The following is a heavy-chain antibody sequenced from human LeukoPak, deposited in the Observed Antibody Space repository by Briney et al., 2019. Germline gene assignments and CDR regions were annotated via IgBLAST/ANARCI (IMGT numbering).Heavy chain of an antibody. CDR1: GYTFNAYY. J-gene: IGHJ4*02. D-gene: IGHD5-24*01. V-gene: IGHV1-18*01. CDR2: VSAYNGMT. CDR3: ARGDHLKNVYYFEH. Sequence: GASVKVSCKASGYTFNAYYITWVRQAPGQGLEWMGWVSAYNGMTNYAQKLQGRVTMTTDTSTTTAYMELRSLRSDDTAVYYCARGDHLKNVYYFEHWGQGSPVTVSS.